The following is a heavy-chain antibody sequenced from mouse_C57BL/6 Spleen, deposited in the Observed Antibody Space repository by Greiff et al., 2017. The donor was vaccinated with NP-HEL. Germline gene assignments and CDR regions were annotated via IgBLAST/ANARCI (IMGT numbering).Heavy chain of an antibody. CDR2: IDPSDSYT. D-gene: IGHD2-3*01. J-gene: IGHJ4*01. CDR1: GYTFTSYW. Sequence: QVQLQQPGAELVMPGASVKLSCKASGYTFTSYWMHWVQQRPGQGLEWIGEIDPSDSYTNYNQKFKGKSTLTVDKSSSTSYMQLSSLTSEASAVYYCARDYVVYSPMDYWGQGTSVTVSS. CDR3: ARDYVVYSPMDY. V-gene: IGHV1-69*01.